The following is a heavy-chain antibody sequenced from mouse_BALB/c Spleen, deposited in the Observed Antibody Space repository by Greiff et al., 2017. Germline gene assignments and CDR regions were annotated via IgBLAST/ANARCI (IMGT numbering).Heavy chain of an antibody. D-gene: IGHD2-4*01. J-gene: IGHJ4*01. V-gene: IGHV1-4*01. CDR2: INPSSGYT. CDR3: ARGRQRGGSTMITTGAMDY. CDR1: GYTFTSYT. Sequence: QVQLQQSGAELARPGASVKMSCKASGYTFTSYTMHWVKQRPGQGLEWIGYINPSSGYTNYNQKFKDKATLTADKSSSTAYMQLSSLTSEDSAVYYCARGRQRGGSTMITTGAMDYWGQGTSVTVSS.